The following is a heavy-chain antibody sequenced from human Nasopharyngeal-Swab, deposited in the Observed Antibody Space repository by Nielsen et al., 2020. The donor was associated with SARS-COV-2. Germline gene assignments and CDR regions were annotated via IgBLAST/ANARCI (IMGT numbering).Heavy chain of an antibody. D-gene: IGHD2-21*02. CDR2: MDPNSGNT. Sequence: ALVKVSCKASGYTFTSYDINWVRQATGQGLEWMGWMDPNSGNTGYAQKFQGRVTMTRNTSISTAYMELSSLRSEDTAVYYCARGPQDVVVTADYFQHWGQGTLVTVSS. V-gene: IGHV1-8*01. J-gene: IGHJ1*01. CDR3: ARGPQDVVVTADYFQH. CDR1: GYTFTSYD.